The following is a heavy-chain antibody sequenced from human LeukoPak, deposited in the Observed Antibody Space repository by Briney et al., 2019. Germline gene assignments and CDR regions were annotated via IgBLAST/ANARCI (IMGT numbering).Heavy chain of an antibody. D-gene: IGHD6-13*01. Sequence: SETLSLTCTVSGXSISSSSYYWGWIRQPPGRGLEWVGSIYYSGSTYYNPSLKSRVTISVDTSKNQFSLKLSSVTAADTAVYYCARSQAGYSSSWYAFDIWGQGAMVTVSS. CDR3: ARSQAGYSSSWYAFDI. V-gene: IGHV4-39*01. CDR1: GXSISSSSYY. J-gene: IGHJ3*02. CDR2: IYYSGST.